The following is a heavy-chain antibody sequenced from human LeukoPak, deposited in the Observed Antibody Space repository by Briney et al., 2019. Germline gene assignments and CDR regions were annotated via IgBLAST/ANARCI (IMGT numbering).Heavy chain of an antibody. J-gene: IGHJ3*02. CDR2: IYHSGST. V-gene: IGHV4-4*02. CDR3: ASLWPYQLSAFDI. CDR1: GGSISSSNW. D-gene: IGHD2-2*01. Sequence: SGTLSLTCAVSGGSISSSNWWSWVRQPPGKGLEWIGEIYHSGSTNYNPSLKSRVTISVDKSKNQFSLKLSSVTAADSAVYYCASLWPYQLSAFDIWGQGTMVTVSS.